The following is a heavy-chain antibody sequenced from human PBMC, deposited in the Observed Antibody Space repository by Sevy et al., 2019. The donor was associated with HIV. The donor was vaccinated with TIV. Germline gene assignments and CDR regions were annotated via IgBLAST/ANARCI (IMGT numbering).Heavy chain of an antibody. D-gene: IGHD2-2*01. Sequence: CLRLSCTASGFTFGDYAMSCVRQAPGKGLEWVGFIRSNAYGGTTEYAASVKGRFTISRDDSKSIAYLQMNSLKTEETVVHYCTRSYCSSICCYLGQYFQHWGQGTLVTVSS. V-gene: IGHV3-49*04. CDR1: GFTFGDYA. J-gene: IGHJ1*01. CDR3: TRSYCSSICCYLGQYFQH. CDR2: IRSNAYGGTT.